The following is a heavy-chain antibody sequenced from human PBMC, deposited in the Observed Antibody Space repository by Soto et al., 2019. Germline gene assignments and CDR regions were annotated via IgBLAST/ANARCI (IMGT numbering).Heavy chain of an antibody. V-gene: IGHV4-34*01. CDR2: INHSGST. CDR3: ASNRRYYYYYYGMDV. CDR1: GGSLSGYY. J-gene: IGHJ6*02. Sequence: SGTLSPTCTVSGGSLSGYYWGWVRPPPGKGLEWIGEINHSGSTNYNPSLKSRVTISVDTSKNQFSLKLSSVTAADTAVYYCASNRRYYYYYYGMDVWGQGTTVTVSS.